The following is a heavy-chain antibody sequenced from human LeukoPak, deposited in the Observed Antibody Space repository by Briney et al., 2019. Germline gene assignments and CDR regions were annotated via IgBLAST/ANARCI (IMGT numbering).Heavy chain of an antibody. V-gene: IGHV3-21*01. CDR1: GFTFSSYS. J-gene: IGHJ4*02. Sequence: PGGSLRLSCAASGFTFSSYSMNWVRQAPGKGLEWVSSISSSSYIYYADSVKGRFTISRDNAKNSLYLQMNSLRAEDTAVYYCARDQHDTPWDYWGQGTLVTVSS. D-gene: IGHD1-1*01. CDR2: ISSSSYI. CDR3: ARDQHDTPWDY.